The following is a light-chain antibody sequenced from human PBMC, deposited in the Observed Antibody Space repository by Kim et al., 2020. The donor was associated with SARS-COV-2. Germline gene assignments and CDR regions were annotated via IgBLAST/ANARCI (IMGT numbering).Light chain of an antibody. CDR2: AVS. CDR1: QGISYY. V-gene: IGKV1-17*03. CDR3: LQYNSYPWK. Sequence: DIQMTQSPSAMSASVGDRVTITCRASQGISYYLAWFQQMPGKVPKRLIYAVSSLQSGVPSRFSGSGSGTEFTLTINSLQPEDFATYYCLQYNSYPWKFGQGTKVDIK. J-gene: IGKJ1*01.